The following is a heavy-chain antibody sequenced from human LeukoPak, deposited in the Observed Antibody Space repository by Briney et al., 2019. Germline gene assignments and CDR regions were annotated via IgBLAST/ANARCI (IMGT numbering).Heavy chain of an antibody. J-gene: IGHJ4*02. D-gene: IGHD4-23*01. CDR1: GGSIRSYY. CDR3: ATSDYGGNSVFDY. Sequence: SETLSLTCTVSGGSIRSYYWSWIRQPPGKGLEWIGYIYYSGSTNYNPSLKSRVTISVDTSKNQFSLKLSSVTAADTAVYYCATSDYGGNSVFDYWGQGTLVTVSS. CDR2: IYYSGST. V-gene: IGHV4-59*01.